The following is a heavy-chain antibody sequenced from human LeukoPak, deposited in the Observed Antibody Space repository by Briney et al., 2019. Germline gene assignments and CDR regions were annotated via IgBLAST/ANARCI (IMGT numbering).Heavy chain of an antibody. J-gene: IGHJ5*02. CDR2: ISSSGSTI. D-gene: IGHD6-19*01. V-gene: IGHV3-48*03. CDR3: ARELSIAVAEYGFDP. CDR1: GFTFSSYE. Sequence: GGSLRLSCAASGFTFSSYEMNWVRQAPGKGLEWVSYISSSGSTIYYADSVKGRFTISRDNSKNTLYLQMNSLRAEDTAVYYCARELSIAVAEYGFDPWGQGTLVTVSS.